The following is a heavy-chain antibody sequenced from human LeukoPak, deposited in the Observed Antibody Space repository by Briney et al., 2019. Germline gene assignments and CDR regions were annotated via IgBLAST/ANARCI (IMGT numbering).Heavy chain of an antibody. CDR1: GFTFSIYA. V-gene: IGHV3-23*01. D-gene: IGHD6-13*01. CDR2: FSATDGSA. J-gene: IGHJ3*01. CDR3: AKARIEALGTGAFDV. Sequence: GGSLRLSCAASGFTFSIYAMTWVRRAPGKGLEWVAAFSATDGSAQYAESVKGRFTISRDNSKNTLYLQMNRMRAEDTAVYYCAKARIEALGTGAFDVWGQGTMVTVSS.